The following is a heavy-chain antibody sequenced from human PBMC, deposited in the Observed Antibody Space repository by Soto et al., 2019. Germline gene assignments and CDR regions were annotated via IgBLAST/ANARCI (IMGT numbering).Heavy chain of an antibody. V-gene: IGHV1-3*01. J-gene: IGHJ4*02. CDR3: ARVYCSGGSCYSVPDYFDY. CDR1: GYTCTSYA. CDR2: INAGNGNT. Sequence: ASVKVSCKASGYTCTSYAMHWVLQSPLQRLEWMGWINAGNGNTKYSQKFQGRVTITRDTFASTAYMELSSLRSEDTAVYYCARVYCSGGSCYSVPDYFDYWGQGTLVTVSS. D-gene: IGHD2-15*01.